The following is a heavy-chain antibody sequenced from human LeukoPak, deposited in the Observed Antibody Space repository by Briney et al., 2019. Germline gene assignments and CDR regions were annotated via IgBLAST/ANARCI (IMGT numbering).Heavy chain of an antibody. J-gene: IGHJ4*02. CDR2: INPISGST. CDR3: ARYCSSTSCYRMDY. V-gene: IGHV1-2*02. Sequence: ASVKVSCKASVYTFTGYYMYWVRQAPGQGREWVGWINPISGSTNYAQKFQGRVTMTRDTSISTAYMDLSRLRSDDTAVYYCARYCSSTSCYRMDYWGQGTLVTVSS. D-gene: IGHD2-2*02. CDR1: VYTFTGYY.